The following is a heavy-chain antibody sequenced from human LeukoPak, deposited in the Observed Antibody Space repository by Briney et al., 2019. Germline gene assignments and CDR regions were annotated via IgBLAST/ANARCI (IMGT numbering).Heavy chain of an antibody. J-gene: IGHJ6*02. V-gene: IGHV4-61*01. D-gene: IGHD6-19*01. CDR1: GGSVSSGSYY. CDR3: ARDQWLGDYYYGMDV. CDR2: IYYSGST. Sequence: SETLSLTCTVSGGSVSSGSYYWSWIRQPPGKGLEWIGYIYYSGSTNYNPSLKSRVTISVDTSKNQFSLKLSPVTAADTAVYYCARDQWLGDYYYGMDVWGQGTTVTVSS.